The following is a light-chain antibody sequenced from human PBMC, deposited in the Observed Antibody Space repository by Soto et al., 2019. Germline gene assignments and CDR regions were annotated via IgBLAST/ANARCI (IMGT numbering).Light chain of an antibody. CDR1: QTMSSW. V-gene: IGKV1-5*03. Sequence: DIQMTQSPSTLSASVGDRVTITCRASQTMSSWLAWYQEKPGKAPKLLIYKASTLESGVPSRFSGSGSATEFTLTISSLQPDDFATYYCQHYNSYSEAFGQGTKVELK. CDR2: KAS. J-gene: IGKJ1*01. CDR3: QHYNSYSEA.